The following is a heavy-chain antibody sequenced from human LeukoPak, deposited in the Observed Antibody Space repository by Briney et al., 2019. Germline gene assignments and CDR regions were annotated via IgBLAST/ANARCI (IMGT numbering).Heavy chain of an antibody. D-gene: IGHD3-10*01. J-gene: IGHJ4*02. V-gene: IGHV3-53*01. Sequence: GGSLRLSCAASGLTVSSNYMSWVRQAPGKGLEWVSVIYSGGSTYYADSVKGRFTISRDNSKNTLYLQMNSLRAEDTAVYYCARFYGSGSYYNAFYYFDYWGQGTLVTVSS. CDR3: ARFYGSGSYYNAFYYFDY. CDR2: IYSGGST. CDR1: GLTVSSNY.